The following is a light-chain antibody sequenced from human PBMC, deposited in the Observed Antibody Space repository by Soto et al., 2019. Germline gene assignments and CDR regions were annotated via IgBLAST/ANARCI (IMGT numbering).Light chain of an antibody. CDR1: QSITNW. V-gene: IGKV1-5*01. Sequence: DIHMTQAPSTLSAAVGDRVTITCRASQSITNWLAWYQQKPGKAPKLLISDASILETGGPSRFSGSGSGTEFILTISSRPPGDFATYYGQQYKSYAIYTFGQGTKLEIK. J-gene: IGKJ2*01. CDR2: DAS. CDR3: QQYKSYAIYT.